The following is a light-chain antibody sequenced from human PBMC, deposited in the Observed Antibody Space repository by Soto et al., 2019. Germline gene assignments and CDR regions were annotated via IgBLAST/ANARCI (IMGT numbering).Light chain of an antibody. V-gene: IGLV2-14*01. CDR2: EVS. Sequence: LTQPASVSGSPGQSITISCTGTSSDVGGYNHVSWYQQHPGKAPKLMIYEVSTRPSGVSNRFSGSKSGNTASLTISGLQAEDEADYYCSSYTSASNVLFGGGTKVTVL. CDR1: SSDVGGYNH. J-gene: IGLJ2*01. CDR3: SSYTSASNVL.